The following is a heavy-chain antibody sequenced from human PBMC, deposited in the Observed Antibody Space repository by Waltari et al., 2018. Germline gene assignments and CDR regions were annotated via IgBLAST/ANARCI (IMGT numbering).Heavy chain of an antibody. CDR1: GFTFGDAG. V-gene: IGHV3-49*04. D-gene: IGHD6-13*01. CDR2: IRSKAYGGTT. Sequence: EVQLVESGGGLVQPGRSLRPSCQVSGFTFGDAGMSWVRQAPGKGLEWVSHIRSKAYGGTTEYAAPVKGRFTISRDDSKSIAYLQMNRLKAEDTAVYYCTRAYTSSWEFDYWGQGTLVTVSS. J-gene: IGHJ4*02. CDR3: TRAYTSSWEFDY.